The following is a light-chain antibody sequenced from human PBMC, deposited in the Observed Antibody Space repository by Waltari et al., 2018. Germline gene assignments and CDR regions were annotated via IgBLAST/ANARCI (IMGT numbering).Light chain of an antibody. Sequence: EIVLTQSPGTLSLSPGERATLSCRASQSVSSALAWYQQKPGQAPRLLIYGTSNRATGIPDRFSGSGSGTDFSLTISRLEPEDVAVYFCQHYVRLPATFGQGTKVEIK. CDR1: QSVSSA. CDR3: QHYVRLPAT. J-gene: IGKJ1*01. V-gene: IGKV3-20*01. CDR2: GTS.